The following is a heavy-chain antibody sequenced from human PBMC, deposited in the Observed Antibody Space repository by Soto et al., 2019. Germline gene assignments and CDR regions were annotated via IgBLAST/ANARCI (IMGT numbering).Heavy chain of an antibody. V-gene: IGHV3-53*01. D-gene: IGHD3-3*01. Sequence: GGSLRLSCAASGFPVSSKYMSWVRQAPGKGLEWVSVIYGGGSTDYADSVKGRFTISRDNSKNTLYLQMNSLRVEDTAVYYCAGTGVYSPRRMDVWGQGTTVTVSS. CDR2: IYGGGST. J-gene: IGHJ6*02. CDR1: GFPVSSKY. CDR3: AGTGVYSPRRMDV.